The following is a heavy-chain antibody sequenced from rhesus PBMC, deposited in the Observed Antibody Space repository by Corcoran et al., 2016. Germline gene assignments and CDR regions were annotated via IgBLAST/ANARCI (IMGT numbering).Heavy chain of an antibody. V-gene: IGHV4-76*01. J-gene: IGHJ4*01. Sequence: QVQLQESGPGVVKPSETLSLTCAVSGYSVSTGYDWSGTRQPPGKGLGLIGYIYVSSGSTNYNPSLKNRATISKDTSKNQFALKLSSVTAADTAVYYCAREAYSWNRVSYFDYWGQGVLVTVSS. D-gene: IGHD1-1-1*01. CDR2: IYVSSGST. CDR3: AREAYSWNRVSYFDY. CDR1: GYSVSTGYD.